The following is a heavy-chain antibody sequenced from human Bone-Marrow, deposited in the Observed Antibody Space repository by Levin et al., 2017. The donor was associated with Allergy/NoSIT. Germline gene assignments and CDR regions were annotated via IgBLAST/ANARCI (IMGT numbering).Heavy chain of an antibody. J-gene: IGHJ3*02. D-gene: IGHD5-24*01. CDR2: INGDGSAT. CDR1: GFTVSSYW. CDR3: ARGGRDGRAAFDI. V-gene: IGHV3-74*01. Sequence: PGGSLRLSCAASGFTVSSYWMHWVRQVPGKGLVWVSRINGDGSATTYADSVKGRFTISRDNAKNTLYLQMNSLRAEDTAVYYCARGGRDGRAAFDIWGQGTMVTVSS.